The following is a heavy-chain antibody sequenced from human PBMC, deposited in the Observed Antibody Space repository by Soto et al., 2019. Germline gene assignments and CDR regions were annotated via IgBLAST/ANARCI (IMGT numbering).Heavy chain of an antibody. Sequence: TGGSLRISCEAYGFTVSNYAVTWICQAPGKGLEWFLTISGSGGSTYYADSVKGRFTISRDNSKNTLYLQMNSLRADDTAVYYCAKDQGSSWYEIDYWGQGTLVTVS. J-gene: IGHJ4*02. D-gene: IGHD6-13*01. V-gene: IGHV3-23*01. CDR2: ISGSGGST. CDR3: AKDQGSSWYEIDY. CDR1: GFTVSNYA.